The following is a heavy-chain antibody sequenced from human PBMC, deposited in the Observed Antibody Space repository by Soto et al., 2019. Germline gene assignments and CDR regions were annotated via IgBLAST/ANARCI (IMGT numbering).Heavy chain of an antibody. CDR1: GFTFSRYW. D-gene: IGHD5-12*01. J-gene: IGHJ4*02. CDR2: LNTDGTTA. CDR3: AREAMATSTFDY. Sequence: GGSLRLSCAASGFTFSRYWMHWVRQAPGKGLMWVSRLNTDGTTAAYADSVKGRFTISRDNAKNTLYLLMNSLRVEDTAVYYCAREAMATSTFDYWGQGARVTVSS. V-gene: IGHV3-74*01.